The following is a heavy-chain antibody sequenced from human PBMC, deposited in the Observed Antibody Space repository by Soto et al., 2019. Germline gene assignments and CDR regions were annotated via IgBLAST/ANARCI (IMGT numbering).Heavy chain of an antibody. CDR3: DRGENTVGRLGV. D-gene: IGHD3-10*01. Sequence: PSETLSLTCAVSGGSISSGGYSWSWIRQPPGKGLEWIGYIYHSGSTYYNPSLKSRVTISVDRSKNQFSLKLSSVTAADTAVYYCDRGENTVGRLGVWGQGTMVTVSS. J-gene: IGHJ3*01. CDR2: IYHSGST. V-gene: IGHV4-30-2*01. CDR1: GGSISSGGYS.